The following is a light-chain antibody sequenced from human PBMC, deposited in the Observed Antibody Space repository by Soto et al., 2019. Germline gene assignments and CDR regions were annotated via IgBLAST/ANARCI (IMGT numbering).Light chain of an antibody. V-gene: IGLV1-51*02. CDR3: GTWDSSRGGFV. CDR1: SSNIENNY. CDR2: ENN. J-gene: IGLJ1*01. Sequence: QSVLTQPPSVSAAPGQKVTISCSGSSSNIENNYVSWYQQLPGTAPKLLIYENNRRPSGIPDRFTGSKSGTSATLGITGLQTGDEADYYCGTWDSSRGGFVFGTGTKVTVL.